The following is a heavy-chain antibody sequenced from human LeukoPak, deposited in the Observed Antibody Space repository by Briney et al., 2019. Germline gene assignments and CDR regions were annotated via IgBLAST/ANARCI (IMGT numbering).Heavy chain of an antibody. Sequence: PGGSLRLSCAASGFTLSPYWMHWVRQAPGKGLVWVSRINGDGSSTTYADSVKGRFTISRDNAKNTLYLQMNSLRAEHTALYYCARERGGTYCDKEGGFQHWGQGTLVTVSS. CDR3: ARERGGTYCDKEGGFQH. CDR1: GFTLSPYW. CDR2: INGDGSST. V-gene: IGHV3-74*01. J-gene: IGHJ1*01. D-gene: IGHD3-22*01.